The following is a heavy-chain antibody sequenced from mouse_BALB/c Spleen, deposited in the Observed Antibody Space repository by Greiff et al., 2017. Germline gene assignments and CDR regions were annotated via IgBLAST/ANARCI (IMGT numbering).Heavy chain of an antibody. D-gene: IGHD1-1*01. J-gene: IGHJ4*01. V-gene: IGHV2-9-2*01. Sequence: VHLVESGPGLVAPSQSLSITCTVSGFSLTSYDISWIRQPPGKGLEWLGVIWTGGGTNYNSAFMSRLSISKDNSKSQVFLKMNSLQTDDTAIYYCVRASITTVVAPYAMDYWGQGTSVTVSA. CDR1: GFSLTSYD. CDR3: VRASITTVVAPYAMDY. CDR2: IWTGGGT.